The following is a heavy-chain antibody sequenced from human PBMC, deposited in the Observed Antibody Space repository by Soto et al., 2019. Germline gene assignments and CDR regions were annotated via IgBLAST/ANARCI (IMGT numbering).Heavy chain of an antibody. CDR3: AKGRVAAAGTAPPWFDP. Sequence: PGGSLRLSCAASGFTFDDYAMHWVRQAPGKGLEWVSGISWNSGSIGYADSVKGRFTISRDNAKNSLYLQMNSLRAEDTALYYCAKGRVAAAGTAPPWFDPWGQGTLVTVSS. D-gene: IGHD6-13*01. V-gene: IGHV3-9*01. J-gene: IGHJ5*02. CDR2: ISWNSGSI. CDR1: GFTFDDYA.